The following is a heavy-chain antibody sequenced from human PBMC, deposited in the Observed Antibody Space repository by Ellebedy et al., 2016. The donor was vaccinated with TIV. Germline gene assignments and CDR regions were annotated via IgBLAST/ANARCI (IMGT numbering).Heavy chain of an antibody. CDR3: AHSWYSSSSRGGRYFDY. CDR2: IYWDDDK. J-gene: IGHJ4*02. CDR1: GFSLSTSGVG. V-gene: IGHV2-5*02. D-gene: IGHD6-6*01. Sequence: SGPTLVKPTQTLTLTCTFSGFSLSTSGVGVGWIRQPPGKALEWLALIYWDDDKRYSPSLKSRLTITKDTSKNQVVLTMTNMDPVDTATYYCAHSWYSSSSRGGRYFDYWGQGTLVTVSS.